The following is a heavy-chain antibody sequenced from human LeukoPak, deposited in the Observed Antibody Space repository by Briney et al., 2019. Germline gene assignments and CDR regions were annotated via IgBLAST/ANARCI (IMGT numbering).Heavy chain of an antibody. CDR3: AREGYYDSSGYTLFDY. J-gene: IGHJ4*02. Sequence: SQTLSLTCTVSGGSISSGSYYWSWIRQPAGKGLEWIGRIYTSGSTNYNPSLKSRVTISVDTSENQFSLKLSSVTAADTAVYYCAREGYYDSSGYTLFDYWGQGTLVTVSS. CDR1: GGSISSGSYY. CDR2: IYTSGST. V-gene: IGHV4-61*02. D-gene: IGHD3-22*01.